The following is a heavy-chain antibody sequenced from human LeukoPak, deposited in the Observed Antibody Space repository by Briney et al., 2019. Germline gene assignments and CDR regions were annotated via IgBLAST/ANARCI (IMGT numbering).Heavy chain of an antibody. Sequence: GGSLRLSCAASGFTFSSYGMHWVRQAPGKGLEWVAVISYDGSNKYYADSVKGRFTISRDNSKNTLYLQMNSLRAEDTAVYYCAKGCRYSSGWCYFDYWGRGTLVTVSS. V-gene: IGHV3-30*18. CDR2: ISYDGSNK. D-gene: IGHD6-19*01. CDR3: AKGCRYSSGWCYFDY. CDR1: GFTFSSYG. J-gene: IGHJ4*02.